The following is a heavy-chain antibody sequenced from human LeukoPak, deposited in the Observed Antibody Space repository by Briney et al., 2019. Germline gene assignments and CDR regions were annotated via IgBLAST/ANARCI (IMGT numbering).Heavy chain of an antibody. CDR1: GYTFTSYG. Sequence: ASVKVSCKASGYTFTSYGISWVRQAPGQGLEWMGWLSAYNGNTNYAQKLQGRVTMTTDTSTSTAYMELRSLRSDDTAVYYCARDYYDSSGYYYVPHPLRYWGQGTLVTVSS. J-gene: IGHJ4*02. V-gene: IGHV1-18*01. CDR2: LSAYNGNT. D-gene: IGHD3-22*01. CDR3: ARDYYDSSGYYYVPHPLRY.